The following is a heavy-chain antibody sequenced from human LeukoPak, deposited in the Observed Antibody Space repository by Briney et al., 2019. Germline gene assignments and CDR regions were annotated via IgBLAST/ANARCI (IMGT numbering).Heavy chain of an antibody. CDR3: ARDLSFGSLDF. D-gene: IGHD1-26*01. Sequence: GGSLRLSCAASGFILSTHGMHWVRQAPGKGLEWVAGMWYDGSREDYADCVKGRFTISRDMSKNTLNLQMNSLRVEDTAMFYCARDLSFGSLDFRGQGTLVTVSS. J-gene: IGHJ4*02. CDR1: GFILSTHG. V-gene: IGHV3-33*01. CDR2: MWYDGSRE.